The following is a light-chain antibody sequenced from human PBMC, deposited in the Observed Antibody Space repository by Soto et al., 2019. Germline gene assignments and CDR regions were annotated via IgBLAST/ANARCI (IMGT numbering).Light chain of an antibody. CDR3: SSYAGSNNWV. J-gene: IGLJ3*02. V-gene: IGLV2-8*01. CDR2: EVS. CDR1: SSDVGAYNY. Sequence: QSVLTQPPSASGSPGPSVTISCTGTSSDVGAYNYVSWYQQHPGKAPKLMIYEVSKRPSGVPDRFSASKSGNTASLTVSGLQADDEGDYYCSSYAGSNNWVFGGGTKLTVL.